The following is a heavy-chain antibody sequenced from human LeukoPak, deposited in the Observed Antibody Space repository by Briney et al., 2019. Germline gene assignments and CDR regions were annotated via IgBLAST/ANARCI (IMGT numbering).Heavy chain of an antibody. J-gene: IGHJ4*02. CDR3: ARETLGIDY. Sequence: GGSLRLSCATSGFTFSSSGMNWVRQAPGKGLEWVSYISSSSSTIYYADSVKSRFTISRDNAKNSLYLHMNSLRAEDTAVYYCARETLGIDYWGQGTLVTVSS. V-gene: IGHV3-48*01. CDR1: GFTFSSSG. CDR2: ISSSSSTI. D-gene: IGHD7-27*01.